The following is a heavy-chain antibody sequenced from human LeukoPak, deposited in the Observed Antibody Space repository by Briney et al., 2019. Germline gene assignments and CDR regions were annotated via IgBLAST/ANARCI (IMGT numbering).Heavy chain of an antibody. CDR2: IYAGDSET. CDR3: ARSELLWFGGVNSGFDY. CDR1: GYYFTDYW. V-gene: IGHV5-51*01. J-gene: IGHJ4*02. D-gene: IGHD3-10*01. Sequence: GESPKISCKASGYYFTDYWLGWVRQMPGKGLEWMGIIYAGDSETRYSPSFRGRVTISVDKSITTAHLQWDSLKASDTAVYYCARSELLWFGGVNSGFDYWGQGTLVTVSS.